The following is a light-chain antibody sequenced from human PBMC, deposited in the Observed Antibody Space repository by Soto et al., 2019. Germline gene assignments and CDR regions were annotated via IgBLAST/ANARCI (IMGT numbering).Light chain of an antibody. CDR1: QSVSTY. V-gene: IGKV3-11*01. J-gene: IGKJ4*01. CDR3: VQRSIWLT. Sequence: EIVLTQSPATLSLSPVERATLSCRASQSVSTYVAWYQQKPGQAPRLLIYDASNRATGIPARFSGSGSGTDFTLTISSLEPEDFALYFCVQRSIWLTFGGGTKVEIK. CDR2: DAS.